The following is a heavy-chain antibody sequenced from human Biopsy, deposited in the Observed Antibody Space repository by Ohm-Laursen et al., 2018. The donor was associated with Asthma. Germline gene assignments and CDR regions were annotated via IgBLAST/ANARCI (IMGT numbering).Heavy chain of an antibody. CDR3: ARKAGSCISRTCYSLDF. Sequence: SSVKVSCKSLGGTFNTYVIGWVRQAPGQGLEWMGGINSVFGTTTYPQKFQDRVTITADDSTSTVYMELSSLRSKDTAVYYCARKAGSCISRTCYSLDFWGQGTLVTVSS. D-gene: IGHD2-2*01. V-gene: IGHV1-69*01. CDR1: GGTFNTYV. CDR2: INSVFGTT. J-gene: IGHJ4*02.